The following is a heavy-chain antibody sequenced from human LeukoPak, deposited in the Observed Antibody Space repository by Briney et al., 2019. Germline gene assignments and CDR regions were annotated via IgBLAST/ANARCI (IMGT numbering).Heavy chain of an antibody. CDR3: ARVDGDYAFDY. D-gene: IGHD4-17*01. CDR1: GGSISSGGYY. J-gene: IGHJ4*02. Sequence: SQTLSLTCTVSGGSISSGGYYWSWLRQHPGKGLEWIGYIYYSGSTYYNPSLKSRVTISVDTSKNQFSLKLSSVTAADTAVYYCARVDGDYAFDYWGQGTLVTVSS. V-gene: IGHV4-31*03. CDR2: IYYSGST.